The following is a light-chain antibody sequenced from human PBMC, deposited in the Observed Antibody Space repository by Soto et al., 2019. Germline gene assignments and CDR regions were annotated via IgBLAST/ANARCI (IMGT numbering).Light chain of an antibody. CDR2: EVS. CDR1: SSDGGGYNY. Sequence: QSALTQPASVSGSPGQSITISCTGTSSDGGGYNYVSWYQQHPGKAPKLMIYEVSNRPSGVSNRFSGSKSVNTASLTISGLQAEDEADYYCSSYTSSSTEVFGPGTKVTVL. V-gene: IGLV2-14*01. J-gene: IGLJ1*01. CDR3: SSYTSSSTEV.